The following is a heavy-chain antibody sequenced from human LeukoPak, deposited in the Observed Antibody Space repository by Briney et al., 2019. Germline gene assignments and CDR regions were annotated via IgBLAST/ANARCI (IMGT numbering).Heavy chain of an antibody. CDR2: ISGSGGST. CDR3: ARRIAAAGGAFDI. V-gene: IGHV3-23*01. Sequence: GGSLRLSCAASGFTFSSYAMSWVRQAPGKGLEWVSAISGSGGSTYYADSVKGRFTISRDNSKNTLYLQMNSLRAEDTAVYYCARRIAAAGGAFDIWGQGTIVTVSS. CDR1: GFTFSSYA. J-gene: IGHJ3*02. D-gene: IGHD6-13*01.